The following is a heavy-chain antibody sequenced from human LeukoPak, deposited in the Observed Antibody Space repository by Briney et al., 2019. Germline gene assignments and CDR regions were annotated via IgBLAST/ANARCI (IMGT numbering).Heavy chain of an antibody. CDR3: ARDVSSMVRGNGTGDY. CDR2: ISAYNGNT. D-gene: IGHD3-10*01. V-gene: IGHV1-18*01. Sequence: ASVTVSFMSSGYTFTYHGISWVRQARGQGRDWMGCISAYNGNTNYAQKLQGRVTMTTDTSTSTAYMELRSLRSDDTAVYYCARDVSSMVRGNGTGDYWGQGTLVTVSS. J-gene: IGHJ4*02. CDR1: GYTFTYHG.